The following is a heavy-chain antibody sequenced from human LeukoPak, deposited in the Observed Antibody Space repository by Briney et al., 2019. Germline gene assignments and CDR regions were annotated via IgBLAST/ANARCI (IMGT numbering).Heavy chain of an antibody. V-gene: IGHV4-4*07. CDR1: GGSIIDYY. Sequence: PSETLSLTCTVSGGSIIDYYWNSIRQSAGKGLEYIGRISGGGATSYNPYLQSRITMSVDASKTQLSLHLTSVTAAHTTIYYCAREILVPVVNLVNWFDSWGQGFLVTVSS. CDR2: ISGGGAT. CDR3: AREILVPVVNLVNWFDS. D-gene: IGHD3-10*01. J-gene: IGHJ5*01.